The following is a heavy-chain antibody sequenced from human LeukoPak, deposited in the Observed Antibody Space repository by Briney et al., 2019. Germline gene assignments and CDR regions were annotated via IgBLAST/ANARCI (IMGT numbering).Heavy chain of an antibody. D-gene: IGHD5-18*01. Sequence: PGGSLRLSCAASGFTFSSYWMSWVRQAPGKGLEWVANIKQDGSEKYYVDSVKGRFTISRDNAKNSLYLQMNSLRAEDTAVYYCPRDSPTVDTAMVTLFGLDYWGQGTLVTVSS. CDR3: PRDSPTVDTAMVTLFGLDY. CDR1: GFTFSSYW. J-gene: IGHJ4*02. CDR2: IKQDGSEK. V-gene: IGHV3-7*01.